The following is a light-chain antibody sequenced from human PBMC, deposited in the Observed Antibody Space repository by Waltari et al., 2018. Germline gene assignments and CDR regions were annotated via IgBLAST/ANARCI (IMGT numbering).Light chain of an antibody. CDR3: QQYYSSPAT. J-gene: IGKJ1*01. Sequence: AIRITQSPSSLSASTGDRVTITCRASQSISSYLAWYQQKPGKAPKVLIYAASTLQSGVPSRFSGSGSRTDFTLTISCLQSEDFAIYYCQQYYSSPATFGQGTKVEIK. CDR1: QSISSY. CDR2: AAS. V-gene: IGKV1-8*01.